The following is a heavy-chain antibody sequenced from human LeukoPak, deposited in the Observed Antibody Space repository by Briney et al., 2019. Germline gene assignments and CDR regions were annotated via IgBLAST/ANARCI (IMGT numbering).Heavy chain of an antibody. CDR3: ARITSGYDFWSGYYYDYFDY. J-gene: IGHJ4*02. Sequence: GGSLRLSCAASGFTFSDYYMSWIRQAPGKGLEWVSYISSSGSTIYYADSVKGRFTISRDNAKNSLYLQMNSLRAEDTAVYYCARITSGYDFWSGYYYDYFDYWGQGTLVTVSS. CDR2: ISSSGSTI. D-gene: IGHD3-3*01. V-gene: IGHV3-11*04. CDR1: GFTFSDYY.